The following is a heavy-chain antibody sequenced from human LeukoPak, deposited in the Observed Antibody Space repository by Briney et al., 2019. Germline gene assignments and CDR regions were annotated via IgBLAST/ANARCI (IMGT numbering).Heavy chain of an antibody. J-gene: IGHJ3*02. CDR2: INPNSGGT. D-gene: IGHD3-10*01. V-gene: IGHV1-2*02. CDR1: GYTFTRYG. Sequence: ASVTVPCKASGYTFTRYGITWLRQAPGQGLEWMGWINPNSGGTNYAQKFQGRVTMTRDTSISTAYMELSRLRSDDTAVYYCARAGLLWFGELLDAFDIWGQGTMVTVSS. CDR3: ARAGLLWFGELLDAFDI.